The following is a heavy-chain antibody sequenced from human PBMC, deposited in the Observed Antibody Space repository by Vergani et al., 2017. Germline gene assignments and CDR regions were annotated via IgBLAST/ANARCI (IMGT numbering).Heavy chain of an antibody. CDR1: GGTFSSYA. CDR3: ARELIAAGPSIYYYGMDV. CDR2: IIPILGIA. J-gene: IGHJ6*04. D-gene: IGHD6-13*01. Sequence: QVQLVQSGAEVKKPGASVKVSCKASGGTFSSYAISWVRQAPGQGLEWMGRIIPILGIANYAQKFQGRVTITADKSTSTAYMELSSLRSEDTAVYYCARELIAAGPSIYYYGMDVWGKGP. V-gene: IGHV1-69*04.